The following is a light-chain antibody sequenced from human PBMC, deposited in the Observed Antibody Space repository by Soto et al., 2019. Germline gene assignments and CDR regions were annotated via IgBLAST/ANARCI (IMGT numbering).Light chain of an antibody. CDR2: GVS. V-gene: IGLV2-14*03. CDR3: SPFTSSRSYV. Sequence: QSVLTQPASVSGSPGQSITISFTGTSSDVGGYNYVSWYQHHPGKAPKLMISGVSGRPSGVSNRFSGSKSGNTASLTISGLQAEDEADYYCSPFTSSRSYVFGNGTRVTVL. CDR1: SSDVGGYNY. J-gene: IGLJ1*01.